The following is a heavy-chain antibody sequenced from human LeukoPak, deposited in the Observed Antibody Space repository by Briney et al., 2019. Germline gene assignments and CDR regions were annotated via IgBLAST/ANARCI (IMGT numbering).Heavy chain of an antibody. J-gene: IGHJ5*02. CDR3: TRDQGQIVLMTYATIPGKNWFDP. CDR1: GYTFTCFG. V-gene: IGHV1-18*01. Sequence: ASVKVSCKASGYTFTCFGITWVRQAPGQGLEWLGWISVHNGDTQYAQNLQGRLDLTTDVSTSTAYLELRSLKSDDTAVYYCTRDQGQIVLMTYATIPGKNWFDPWGQGTLVTVSS. D-gene: IGHD2-8*01. CDR2: ISVHNGDT.